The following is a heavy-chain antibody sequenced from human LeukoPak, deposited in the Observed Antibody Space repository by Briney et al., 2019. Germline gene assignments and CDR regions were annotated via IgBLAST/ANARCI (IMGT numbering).Heavy chain of an antibody. J-gene: IGHJ6*02. V-gene: IGHV3-23*01. CDR1: GFTFSTYA. CDR3: AKSGGLSGSGRLAMDV. D-gene: IGHD3-10*01. Sequence: GGSLRLSCAASGFTFSTYAMSWVRLAPGKGLEWVSGISGSGGSTYYADSVKGRFTSSRDNSNNALYVQMNSLRVEDTAVYYCAKSGGLSGSGRLAMDVWGQGTTVTVSS. CDR2: ISGSGGST.